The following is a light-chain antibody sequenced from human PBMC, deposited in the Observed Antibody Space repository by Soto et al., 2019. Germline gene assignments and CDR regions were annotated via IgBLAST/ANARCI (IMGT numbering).Light chain of an antibody. CDR1: QDISRW. CDR2: QAS. CDR3: QHYNGFSWT. V-gene: IGKV1-5*03. J-gene: IGKJ1*01. Sequence: DIQMTQSPPTLPASAGDRVTITCRASQDISRWLAWYQQKPGKAPKLLIYQASTLETGVPSRFSGSGSGTEFTLTISSLQPDDFATYYCQHYNGFSWTFGQGTKVDIK.